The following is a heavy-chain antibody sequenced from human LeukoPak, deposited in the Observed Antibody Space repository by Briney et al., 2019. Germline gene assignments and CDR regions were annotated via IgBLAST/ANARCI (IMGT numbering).Heavy chain of an antibody. Sequence: GESLKISCQGSGYSFTGYWISWVRQMPGKGLEWMGKINPSDSYTNFSPSFQGHVTISADKSINAAYLQWSSPKASDTAMYYCAAMGSAYYGDFDYWGQGTLVTVSS. V-gene: IGHV5-10-1*01. CDR2: INPSDSYT. D-gene: IGHD3-3*01. CDR3: AAMGSAYYGDFDY. CDR1: GYSFTGYW. J-gene: IGHJ4*02.